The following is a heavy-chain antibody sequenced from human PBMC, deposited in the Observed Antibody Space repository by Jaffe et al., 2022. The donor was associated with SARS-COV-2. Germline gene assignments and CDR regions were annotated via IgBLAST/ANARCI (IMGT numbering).Heavy chain of an antibody. V-gene: IGHV3-23*04. Sequence: EVQLVESGGGLVQPGGSLRLSCAASGFTFSDYAMSWVRQGPGKGLEWLSAITARGSYIYYADSVKGRFTISRDDSRDTLYLQLNTLTVDDTAFYYCAKEARTDVAGYAEYFQHWGQGTLVTVSS. D-gene: IGHD6-19*01. CDR3: AKEARTDVAGYAEYFQH. CDR2: ITARGSYI. J-gene: IGHJ1*01. CDR1: GFTFSDYA.